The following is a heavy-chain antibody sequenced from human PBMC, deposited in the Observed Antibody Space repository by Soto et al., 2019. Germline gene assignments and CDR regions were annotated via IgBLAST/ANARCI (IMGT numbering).Heavy chain of an antibody. D-gene: IGHD2-21*01. CDR3: ARGPNSDC. Sequence: GGSLRLSCAASGFSVGGNYMSWVRQAPGKGLELVSLIYSGVNPFYADSMKGRFTLSRDNSNNMLYLQMDSLRAEDTAVYYCARGPNSDCWGQGTLGTSPQ. J-gene: IGHJ4*02. CDR2: IYSGVNP. V-gene: IGHV3-53*01. CDR1: GFSVGGNY.